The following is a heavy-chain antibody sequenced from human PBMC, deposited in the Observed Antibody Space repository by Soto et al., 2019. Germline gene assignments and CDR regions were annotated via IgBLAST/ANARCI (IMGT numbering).Heavy chain of an antibody. D-gene: IGHD3-3*01. J-gene: IGHJ6*02. Sequence: SGATLGNATQTLTLTCTFSGFSLSTNGVGVGWIRQPPGKALEWLALIYWNDDKRYSPSLKSRLTITKDTSKNQVVLTMTNMDPVDTATYYCARSNYDFWSGYLAPFSSYYYGMDVWGQGTTVTVSS. V-gene: IGHV2-5*01. CDR1: GFSLSTNGVG. CDR2: IYWNDDK. CDR3: ARSNYDFWSGYLAPFSSYYYGMDV.